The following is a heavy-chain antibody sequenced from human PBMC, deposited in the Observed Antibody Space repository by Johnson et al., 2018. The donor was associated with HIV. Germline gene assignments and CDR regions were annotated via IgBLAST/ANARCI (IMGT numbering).Heavy chain of an antibody. CDR3: ARDRRSSFDI. Sequence: QVQLVESRGGVVQPGRSLRLSCAASGFTFSTYAMHWVRQVPGKGLEWVALISYDGSNKYYADSVKGRFTISRDNSKTTLFLHINSLRAEDTAVYYCARDRRSSFDIWGQGTMVAVSS. CDR1: GFTFSTYA. CDR2: ISYDGSNK. V-gene: IGHV3-30*04. J-gene: IGHJ3*02. D-gene: IGHD6-6*01.